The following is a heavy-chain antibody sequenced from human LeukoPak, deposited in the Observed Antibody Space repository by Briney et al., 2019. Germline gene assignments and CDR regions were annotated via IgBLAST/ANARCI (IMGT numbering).Heavy chain of an antibody. Sequence: PGGSLRLSCAASGFNFNDHAMHWIRQAPGKGLEWVSGISWNTASLGYADSVKGRISISRDNSKNTLDLQMNSLRAEDTAVYYCAKYQIGDNVRSGFDIWGRGTTVTVSS. CDR3: AKYQIGDNVRSGFDI. V-gene: IGHV3-9*01. CDR2: ISWNTASL. D-gene: IGHD3-22*01. CDR1: GFNFNDHA. J-gene: IGHJ3*02.